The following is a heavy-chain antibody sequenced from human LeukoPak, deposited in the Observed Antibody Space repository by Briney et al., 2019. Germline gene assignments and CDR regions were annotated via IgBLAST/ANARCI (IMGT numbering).Heavy chain of an antibody. CDR1: GYTFIGYY. CDR2: INPSGGST. CDR3: ARLIAVAGKDY. J-gene: IGHJ4*02. D-gene: IGHD6-19*01. Sequence: ASVKVSCKASGYTFIGYYMHWVRQAPGQGLEWMGIINPSGGSTSYAQKFQGRVTMTRDTSTSTVYMELSSLRSEDTAVYYCARLIAVAGKDYWGQGTLVTVSS. V-gene: IGHV1-46*01.